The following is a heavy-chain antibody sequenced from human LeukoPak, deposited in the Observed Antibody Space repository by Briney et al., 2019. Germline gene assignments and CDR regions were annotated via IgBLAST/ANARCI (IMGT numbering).Heavy chain of an antibody. D-gene: IGHD1-26*01. V-gene: IGHV4-34*01. CDR1: GVSLRGYY. Sequence: SETLSLTCAVYGVSLRGYYWSWIRQSPEKALEWIGEISHEGDSIYNPSLKSRLTLSVDMSKNQFSLKLRSVTAADTAVYYCARTSIFSGSYTTNFDYWGQGTLVTVSS. CDR3: ARTSIFSGSYTTNFDY. J-gene: IGHJ4*02. CDR2: ISHEGDS.